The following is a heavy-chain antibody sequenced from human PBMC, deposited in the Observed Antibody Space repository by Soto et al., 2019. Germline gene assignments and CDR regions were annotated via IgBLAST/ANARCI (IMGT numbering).Heavy chain of an antibody. Sequence: EVQLLESGGGLVQPGGSLRLSCAASGFTFSSYAMSWVRQAPGKGLEWVSAISGSGGSTYYADSVKGLFTISRDNSKNTLYLKMNSLRAEDTAVYYCAKAITYYYGSGSYVHYWGQGTLVTVSS. V-gene: IGHV3-23*01. CDR1: GFTFSSYA. D-gene: IGHD3-10*01. CDR3: AKAITYYYGSGSYVHY. CDR2: ISGSGGST. J-gene: IGHJ4*02.